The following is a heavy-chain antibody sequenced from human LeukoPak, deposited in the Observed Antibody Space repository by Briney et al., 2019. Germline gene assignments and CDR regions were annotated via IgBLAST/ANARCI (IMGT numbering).Heavy chain of an antibody. CDR1: RYTFTSYD. V-gene: IGHV1-8*01. J-gene: IGHJ3*02. D-gene: IGHD3-16*01. CDR2: MNPNSGNT. Sequence: ASVKVSCKASRYTFTSYDINWVRQATGQGLEWMGWMNPNSGNTGYAQKFQGRVTMTRNTSISTAYMELSSLRSEDTAVYYCARGVIVEGGGDIWGQGTMVTVSS. CDR3: ARGVIVEGGGDI.